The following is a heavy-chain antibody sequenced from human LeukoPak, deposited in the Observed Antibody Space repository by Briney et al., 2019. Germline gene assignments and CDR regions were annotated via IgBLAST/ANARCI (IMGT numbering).Heavy chain of an antibody. CDR2: IYHSGSA. CDR3: ARVPHGETIFGVVLYWFDP. D-gene: IGHD3-3*01. J-gene: IGHJ5*02. Sequence: PSETLSLTCTVSSYSISSGYYWGWIRQPPGKGLEGIGSIYHSGSAYYNPSLKSRVTVSVDTSKNQFSLKLNSVTAADTAVYYCARVPHGETIFGVVLYWFDPWGQGTLVTVFS. V-gene: IGHV4-38-2*02. CDR1: SYSISSGYY.